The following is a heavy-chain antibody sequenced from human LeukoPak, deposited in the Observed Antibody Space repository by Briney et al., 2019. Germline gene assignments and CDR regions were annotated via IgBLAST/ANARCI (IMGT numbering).Heavy chain of an antibody. CDR2: LSTNGRST. CDR1: GFTFSTYA. Sequence: GGSLRLSCSASGFTFSTYAMHWVRQAPGKGLEYGSSLSTNGRSTYYADSVTGRFTISRDKSENTLSLQMSSLRSEDTAVYYCVKGGETVYDYVFDFWGQGTLVTVSS. D-gene: IGHD3-16*01. J-gene: IGHJ4*02. V-gene: IGHV3-64D*09. CDR3: VKGGETVYDYVFDF.